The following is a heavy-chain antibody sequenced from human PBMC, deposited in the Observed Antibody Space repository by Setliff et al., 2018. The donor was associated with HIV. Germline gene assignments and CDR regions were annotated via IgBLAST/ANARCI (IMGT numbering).Heavy chain of an antibody. CDR3: ARHVVALGIVVLPAGALDF. J-gene: IGHJ4*02. Sequence: SETLSLTCIVSGVSTISSSSSYYWGWIRQPPGKGLEWIGYISHSGITYYNPSLKSRVAISVDTSKDHFSLRLSSVTAADTAVYYCARHVVALGIVVLPAGALDFWGPGTLVTVSS. D-gene: IGHD2-2*01. CDR2: ISHSGIT. V-gene: IGHV4-39*01. CDR1: GVSTISSSSSYY.